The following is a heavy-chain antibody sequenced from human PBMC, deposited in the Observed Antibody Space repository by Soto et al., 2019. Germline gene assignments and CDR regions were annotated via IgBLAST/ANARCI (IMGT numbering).Heavy chain of an antibody. CDR3: AKDLSIYDFWSGYKYAPFYFDY. J-gene: IGHJ4*02. CDR1: GFTFSSYA. Sequence: GGSLRLSCAASGFTFSSYAMSWVRQAPGKGLEWVSAISGSGGSTYYADSVKGRFTISRDNSKNTLYLQMNSLRAEDTAVYYCAKDLSIYDFWSGYKYAPFYFDYWGQGTLVTVPQ. V-gene: IGHV3-23*01. CDR2: ISGSGGST. D-gene: IGHD3-3*01.